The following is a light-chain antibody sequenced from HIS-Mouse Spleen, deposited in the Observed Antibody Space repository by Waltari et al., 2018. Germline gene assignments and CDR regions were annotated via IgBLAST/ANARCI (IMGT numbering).Light chain of an antibody. Sequence: SYELTQPPSVSVSPGQTASITCSGDKWGDKYACWYQQKPGQSPVLVIYQHSKRPSGIPERFSGSNSGNTATLTISGTQAMDEADYYCQAWASSYSVFGGGTKLTVL. J-gene: IGLJ2*01. CDR1: KWGDKY. CDR2: QHS. CDR3: QAWASSYSV. V-gene: IGLV3-1*01.